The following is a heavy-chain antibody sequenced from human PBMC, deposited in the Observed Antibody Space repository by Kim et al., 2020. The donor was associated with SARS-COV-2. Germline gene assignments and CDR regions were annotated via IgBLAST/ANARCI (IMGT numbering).Heavy chain of an antibody. J-gene: IGHJ6*02. V-gene: IGHV1-69*13. CDR1: GGTFSSYA. D-gene: IGHD3-10*01. CDR2: IIPIFGTA. CDR3: ARDLTMVRGAEPYYYYGMDV. Sequence: SVKVSCKASGGTFSSYAISWVRQAPGQGLEWMGGIIPIFGTANYAQKFQGRVTITADESTSTAYMELSSLRSEDTAVYYCARDLTMVRGAEPYYYYGMDVWGQGTTVTVSS.